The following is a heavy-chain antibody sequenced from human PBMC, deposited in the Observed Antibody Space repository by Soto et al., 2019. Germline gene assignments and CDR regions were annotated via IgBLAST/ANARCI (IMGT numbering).Heavy chain of an antibody. CDR1: GGSINSDSDY. V-gene: IGHV4-39*02. CDR3: AREISLPNFDWPFDF. J-gene: IGHJ4*02. Sequence: SETQSLTCSVSGGSINSDSDYWGWIRQPPGKGLEWIGSIYYSGNTYYNPSLKSRVTIFVDTSNNQFSLKLSSVTAADTAVYYCAREISLPNFDWPFDFWGQGTLVTVSS. CDR2: IYYSGNT. D-gene: IGHD3-9*01.